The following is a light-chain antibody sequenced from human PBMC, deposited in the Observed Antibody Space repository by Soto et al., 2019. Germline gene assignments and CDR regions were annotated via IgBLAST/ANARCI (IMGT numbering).Light chain of an antibody. CDR3: MQALRTPAA. CDR1: QSLLHSNGYNY. J-gene: IGKJ2*01. Sequence: DIVMTQSPLSLPVTAGEPASISCRSSQSLLHSNGYNYLDWYLQKPGQSPQLLIYLGSNRASGVPDRFSGSGSGTDFTLKISRVEAEDVGVYYCMQALRTPAAFGQGTKLEIK. CDR2: LGS. V-gene: IGKV2-28*01.